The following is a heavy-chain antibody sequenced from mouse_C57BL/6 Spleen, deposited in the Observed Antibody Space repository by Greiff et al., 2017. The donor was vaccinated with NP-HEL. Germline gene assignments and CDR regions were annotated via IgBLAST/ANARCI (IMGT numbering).Heavy chain of an antibody. Sequence: VQLQQSRAELVKPGASVKISCKASGYAFSSYWMNWVKQRPGKGLEWIGQIYPGDGDTNYNGKFKGKATLTADKSSSTAYMQLSSLTSEDSAVYFCARHSNYWYFDVWGTGTTVTVSS. V-gene: IGHV1-80*01. CDR3: ARHSNYWYFDV. CDR1: GYAFSSYW. CDR2: IYPGDGDT. D-gene: IGHD2-5*01. J-gene: IGHJ1*03.